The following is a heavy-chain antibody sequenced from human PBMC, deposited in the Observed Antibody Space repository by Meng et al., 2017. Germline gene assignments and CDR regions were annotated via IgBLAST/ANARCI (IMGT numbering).Heavy chain of an antibody. CDR3: ARGLLLWFGELFAYYYGMDV. CDR1: GGSFSGYY. CDR2: INHSGST. J-gene: IGHJ6*02. Sequence: SETLSLTCTVSGGSFSGYYWSWIRQPPGKGLEWIGEINHSGSTNYNPSLKSRVTISVDTSKNQFSLKLSSVTAADTAVYYCARGLLLWFGELFAYYYGMDVWGQGTTVTVSS. V-gene: IGHV4-34*01. D-gene: IGHD3-10*01.